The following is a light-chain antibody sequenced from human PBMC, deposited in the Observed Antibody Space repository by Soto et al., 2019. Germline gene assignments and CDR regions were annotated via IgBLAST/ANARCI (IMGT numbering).Light chain of an antibody. CDR1: QSVSTY. Sequence: EIVLTQSPATLSLSPGERAILSCRASQSVSTYLAWYQQKPGQAPRLLIYGASNRATGIPDRFSGSGSGTDFTLTISRLEPEDFAVYYCQQYGSSRTFGQGTKVDIK. CDR3: QQYGSSRT. CDR2: GAS. V-gene: IGKV3-20*01. J-gene: IGKJ1*01.